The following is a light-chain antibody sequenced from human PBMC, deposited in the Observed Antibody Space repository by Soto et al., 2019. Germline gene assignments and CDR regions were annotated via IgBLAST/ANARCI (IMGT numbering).Light chain of an antibody. Sequence: EVVMTQYPLSLPVTLGQPASISCRSNQSLVHSDGIAYFSWFQQRPGRSPRRLIYKVSNRDSGVPARFSGSGSGTDFALKISRVEAEDVGVYYCMQGPHWPITFGQGTRLEIK. CDR1: QSLVHSDGIAY. CDR2: KVS. V-gene: IGKV2-30*02. CDR3: MQGPHWPIT. J-gene: IGKJ5*01.